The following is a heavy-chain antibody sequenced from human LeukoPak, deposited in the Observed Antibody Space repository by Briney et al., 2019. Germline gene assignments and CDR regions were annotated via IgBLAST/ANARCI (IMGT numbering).Heavy chain of an antibody. CDR3: ARDSSTLNWFDP. Sequence: PGRSLRLSCAASGFTFSSYGMHWVRQAPGKGLEWVAVISYDGSNKYYADSVKGRFTISRDNSKNTLYLQMNSLRAEDTAVYYCARDSSTLNWFDPWGQGTLVTVSS. J-gene: IGHJ5*02. D-gene: IGHD6-13*01. CDR2: ISYDGSNK. CDR1: GFTFSSYG. V-gene: IGHV3-30*03.